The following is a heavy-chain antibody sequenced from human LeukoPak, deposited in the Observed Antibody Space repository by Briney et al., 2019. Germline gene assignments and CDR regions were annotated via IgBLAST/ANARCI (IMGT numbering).Heavy chain of an antibody. J-gene: IGHJ3*02. V-gene: IGHV1-2*04. CDR2: INPNSGGT. CDR3: ARDDGYRAFDI. CDR1: GYTFTGYY. D-gene: IGHD5-24*01. Sequence: ASVKVSCKASGYTFTGYYMHWVRQAPGQGLEWMGWINPNSGGTNYAQKFQGWVTMTRDTSISTAYMELSRLTSDDTAVYYCARDDGYRAFDIWGQGTMVTVSS.